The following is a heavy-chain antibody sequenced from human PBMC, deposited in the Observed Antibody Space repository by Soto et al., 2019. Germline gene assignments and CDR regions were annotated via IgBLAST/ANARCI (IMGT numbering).Heavy chain of an antibody. CDR3: TTSCGATVYYYGMDV. CDR2: IKSKTDGGTT. Sequence: GSVRLSCAASGFTFSNAWMSWVRQAPGKGLEWVGRIKSKTDGGTTDYAALVKGRFTISRDDSKNTLYLQMNSLKTEDTAVYYCTTSCGATVYYYGMDVWGQGTTVTVSS. J-gene: IGHJ6*02. D-gene: IGHD4-17*01. CDR1: GFTFSNAW. V-gene: IGHV3-15*01.